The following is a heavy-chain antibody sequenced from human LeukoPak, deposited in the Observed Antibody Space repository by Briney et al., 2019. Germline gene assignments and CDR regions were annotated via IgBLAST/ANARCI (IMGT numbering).Heavy chain of an antibody. J-gene: IGHJ4*02. CDR1: GYTFTGYY. D-gene: IGHD3-22*01. V-gene: IGHV1-2*04. Sequence: ASVKVSCKASGYTFTGYYMHWVRQAPGQGLEWMGWINPNSGGTNYAQKFQGWVTMTRDTSISTAYMELSRLRSDDTAVYYCARDWYYDSSGYPGNYWGQGTLVTVSS. CDR3: ARDWYYDSSGYPGNY. CDR2: INPNSGGT.